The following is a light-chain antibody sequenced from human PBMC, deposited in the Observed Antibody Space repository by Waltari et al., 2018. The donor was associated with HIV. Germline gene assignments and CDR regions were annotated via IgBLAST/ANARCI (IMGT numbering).Light chain of an antibody. J-gene: IGLJ3*02. CDR1: SSNIGSNY. CDR2: RYN. V-gene: IGLV1-47*01. Sequence: QSVLTQPPSASGTPGQRVTISCSGSSSNIGSNYVYWYQQLPGTAPKLLIYRYNQRPSGVPDRFSGSKSGTSASLAISGLRSEDEADYYCAAWDDSLRVFGGGTKLTVL. CDR3: AAWDDSLRV.